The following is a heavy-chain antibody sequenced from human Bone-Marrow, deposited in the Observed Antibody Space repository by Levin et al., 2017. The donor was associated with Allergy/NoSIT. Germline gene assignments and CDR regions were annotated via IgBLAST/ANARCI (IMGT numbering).Heavy chain of an antibody. Sequence: LSLTCAASEFMFSSYDMHWVRQAPGKGLEWVAVISFDGTNKQYGDSVKGRFTISRDDSKNTLYVQMNSLRSEDTAVYYCARERGWQWRAPKHSHDVFDIWGQGTRVTVSS. J-gene: IGHJ3*02. CDR2: ISFDGTNK. V-gene: IGHV3-30*03. CDR1: EFMFSSYD. D-gene: IGHD6-19*01. CDR3: ARERGWQWRAPKHSHDVFDI.